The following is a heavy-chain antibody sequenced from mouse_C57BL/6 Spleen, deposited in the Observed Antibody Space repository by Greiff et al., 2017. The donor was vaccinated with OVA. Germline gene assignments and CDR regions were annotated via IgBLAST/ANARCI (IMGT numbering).Heavy chain of an antibody. V-gene: IGHV6-3*01. CDR1: GFTFSNYW. J-gene: IGHJ3*01. CDR3: TYDYGAWFAY. Sequence: EVKVEESGGGLVQPGGSMKLSCVASGFTFSNYWMNWVRQSPEKGLEWVAQIRLKSDNYATHYAESVKGRFTISRDDSKSSVYLQMNNLRAEDTGIYYCTYDYGAWFAYWGQGTLVTVSA. D-gene: IGHD2-4*01. CDR2: IRLKSDNYAT.